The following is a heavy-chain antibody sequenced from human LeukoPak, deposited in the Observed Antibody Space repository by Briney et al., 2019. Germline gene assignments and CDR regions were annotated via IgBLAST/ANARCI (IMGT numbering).Heavy chain of an antibody. D-gene: IGHD3-22*01. V-gene: IGHV4-39*01. Sequence: SETLSLTCTVSGDSSSSSGWSWGWVRQFPGKGLEWIGTMPFDENVSDNEIPSYNPSLKRRVTISAEKSKNQFSLRLTSVIASDTAVYYCAKSGHSYYYTPGDFSWGQGTLVTVSS. CDR1: GDSSSSSGWS. CDR2: MPFDENVSDNEIP. CDR3: AKSGHSYYYTPGDFS. J-gene: IGHJ5*02.